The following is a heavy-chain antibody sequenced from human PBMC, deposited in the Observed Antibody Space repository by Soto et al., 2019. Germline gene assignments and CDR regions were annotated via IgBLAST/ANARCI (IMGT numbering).Heavy chain of an antibody. D-gene: IGHD2-2*01. CDR1: GFSCSDYS. V-gene: IGHV3-21*04. Sequence: GGSLRVCCAASGFSCSDYSMKCVRECRGKGLEWVSSISGSRGYIYYGDSVKGRFTISRDNAKNSVVLQMNNLRAEDTAVYYCARDSAAAYHYWGPRSLVPVS. CDR3: ARDSAAAYHY. CDR2: ISGSRGYI. J-gene: IGHJ4*01.